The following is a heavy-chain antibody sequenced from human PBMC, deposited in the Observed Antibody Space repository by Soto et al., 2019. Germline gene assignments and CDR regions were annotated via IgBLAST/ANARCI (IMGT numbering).Heavy chain of an antibody. D-gene: IGHD3-10*01. CDR2: IGTAGDT. J-gene: IGHJ4*02. CDR1: GFTFSSYD. CDR3: ARAYGSGEYYFDY. Sequence: GGSLRLSCAASGFTFSSYDMHWVRQATGKGLEWVSAIGTAGDTYYPGSVKGRFTISRENAKNSLYLQMNSLRAEDTAVYYCARAYGSGEYYFDYWGQGTLVTVSS. V-gene: IGHV3-13*01.